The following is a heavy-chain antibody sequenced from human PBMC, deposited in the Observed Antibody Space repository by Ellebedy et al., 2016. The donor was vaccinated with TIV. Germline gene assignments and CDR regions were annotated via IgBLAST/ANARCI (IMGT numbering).Heavy chain of an antibody. CDR1: GGTFSSYA. CDR3: ARDNNWNYARGWFDP. V-gene: IGHV1-69*13. D-gene: IGHD1-7*01. Sequence: SVKVSXXASGGTFSSYAISWVRQAPGQGLEWMGGIIPIFGTANYAQKFQGRVTITADESTSTAYMELSSLRSEDTAVYYCARDNNWNYARGWFDPWGQGTLVTVSS. CDR2: IIPIFGTA. J-gene: IGHJ5*02.